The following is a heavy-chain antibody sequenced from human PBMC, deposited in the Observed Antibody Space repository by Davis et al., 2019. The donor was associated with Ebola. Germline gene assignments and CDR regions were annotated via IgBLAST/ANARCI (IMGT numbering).Heavy chain of an antibody. J-gene: IGHJ4*02. CDR3: ARDKPYSSSSSPSGDF. V-gene: IGHV1-18*01. Sequence: ASVKVSCKASGYTFTSYGITWVRQAPGQGLEWMGWISAYNGDTSYAQKFQGRVTMTTDTSTSTAYMELWSLGPDDTAVYYCARDKPYSSSSSPSGDFWGQGTLVTVSS. CDR2: ISAYNGDT. CDR1: GYTFTSYG. D-gene: IGHD6-6*01.